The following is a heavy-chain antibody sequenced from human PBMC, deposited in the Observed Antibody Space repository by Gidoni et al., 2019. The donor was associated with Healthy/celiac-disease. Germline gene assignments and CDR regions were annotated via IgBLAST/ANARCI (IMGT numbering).Heavy chain of an antibody. Sequence: QVTLRESGPALVKHTQTLTLTCTFSGFSLSTSGKCVSWIRQPPGKALEWLARIDWDDDKYYSTSLKTRLTISKDTSQNQVVLTMTNMDPVDTASYYCARIREFYYGSGSQTRYYYYGMDVWGQVTTVTVSS. J-gene: IGHJ6*02. CDR3: ARIREFYYGSGSQTRYYYYGMDV. V-gene: IGHV2-70*15. CDR2: IDWDDDK. D-gene: IGHD3-10*01. CDR1: GFSLSTSGKC.